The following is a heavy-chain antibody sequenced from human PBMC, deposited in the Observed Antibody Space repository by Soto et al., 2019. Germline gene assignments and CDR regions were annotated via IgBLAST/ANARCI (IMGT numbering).Heavy chain of an antibody. CDR3: AREGGSSSWYVSHYYYGMDV. V-gene: IGHV3-48*02. CDR2: ISSSSSTI. Sequence: LRLSCAASGFTFSSHSMNWVRQAPGKGLEWVSYISSSSSTIYYADSVKGRFTISRDNAKNSLYLQMNSLRDEETDVYYCAREGGSSSWYVSHYYYGMDVWGQGTTVTVSS. D-gene: IGHD6-13*01. CDR1: GFTFSSHS. J-gene: IGHJ6*02.